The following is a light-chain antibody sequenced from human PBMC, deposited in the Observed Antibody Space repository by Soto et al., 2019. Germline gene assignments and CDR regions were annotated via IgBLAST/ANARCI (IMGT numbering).Light chain of an antibody. CDR2: GAS. CDR3: QQYYDVPQN. J-gene: IGKJ1*01. CDR1: QSVSSSY. Sequence: EIVLTQSPGTLSLSPGERATLSCRASQSVSSSYLAWYQQKPGQAPRLLIYGASSRATGIPDRFSGSGSGTDFTLTISRLEPEDVAVYYCQQYYDVPQNFGQGTKVEIK. V-gene: IGKV3-20*01.